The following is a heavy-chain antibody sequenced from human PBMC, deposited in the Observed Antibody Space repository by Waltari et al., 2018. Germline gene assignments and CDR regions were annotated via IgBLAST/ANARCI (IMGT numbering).Heavy chain of an antibody. J-gene: IGHJ4*02. V-gene: IGHV3-23*03. Sequence: EVQLLESGGGLVQPGGSLRLSCAASGFTFSSYAMSWVRQAPGKGLEWVSVIYSGGSTYYADPVKGRFTISRDNSKNMLYLQMNSLRAEDTAVYYCAKPYGNYDPYYFDYWGQGTLVTVSS. CDR2: IYSGGST. D-gene: IGHD4-17*01. CDR3: AKPYGNYDPYYFDY. CDR1: GFTFSSYA.